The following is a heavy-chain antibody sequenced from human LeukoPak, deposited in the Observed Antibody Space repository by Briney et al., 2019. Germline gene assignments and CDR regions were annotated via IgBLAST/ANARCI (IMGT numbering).Heavy chain of an antibody. D-gene: IGHD3-22*01. V-gene: IGHV3-23*01. CDR1: GFTFSSYA. J-gene: IGHJ3*02. CDR3: AKGLYDSSGYYPVDAFDI. CDR2: ISGSGGST. Sequence: GGSLRLSCAASGFTFSSYAMSWFRQAPGKGLEWVSAISGSGGSTYYADSVKGRFTISRDNSKNTLYLQMNSLRAEDTAVYYCAKGLYDSSGYYPVDAFDIWGQGTMVTVSS.